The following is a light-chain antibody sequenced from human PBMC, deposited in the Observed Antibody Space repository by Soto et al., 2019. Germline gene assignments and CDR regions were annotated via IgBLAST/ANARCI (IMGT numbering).Light chain of an antibody. CDR1: QNINNW. Sequence: DIQVTQSPSTLSASVGDRVTITCRASQNINNWLAWYQQKPGKAPKLLIYKASTLNSGIPARFSGSGSGTDFTLTISSLQPDYFASYYCQVYKTYFGPGTTVDI. CDR3: QVYKTY. J-gene: IGKJ3*01. V-gene: IGKV1-5*03. CDR2: KAS.